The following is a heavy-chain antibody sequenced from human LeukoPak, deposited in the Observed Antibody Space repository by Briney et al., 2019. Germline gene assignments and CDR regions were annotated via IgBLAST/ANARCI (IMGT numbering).Heavy chain of an antibody. CDR1: GGSISSSTRY. D-gene: IGHD1-26*01. Sequence: SETLSLTCTVSGGSISSSTRYWGWIRQPPGKGLEWIGNIYYGGSTYYNPSLKSRVTISVDTSKNQFSLKLSSVTAADTAVFYCARYYRNGPLDYWGQGTLVTVSS. J-gene: IGHJ4*02. V-gene: IGHV4-39*01. CDR2: IYYGGST. CDR3: ARYYRNGPLDY.